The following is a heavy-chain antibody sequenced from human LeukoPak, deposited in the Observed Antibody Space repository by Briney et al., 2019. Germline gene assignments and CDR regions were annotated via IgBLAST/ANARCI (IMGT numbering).Heavy chain of an antibody. CDR3: ARAPHCSSTSCPHIDY. CDR2: IYYSGST. V-gene: IGHV4-39*07. Sequence: PSEPLSLTCTVSGGSVSSSSDYWGWIRQPPGKGLEWIGSIYYSGSTYYNPSLKSRVTISVDTSKNQFSLKLSSVTAADTAVYYCARAPHCSSTSCPHIDYWGQGTLVTVSS. D-gene: IGHD2-2*01. CDR1: GGSVSSSSDY. J-gene: IGHJ4*02.